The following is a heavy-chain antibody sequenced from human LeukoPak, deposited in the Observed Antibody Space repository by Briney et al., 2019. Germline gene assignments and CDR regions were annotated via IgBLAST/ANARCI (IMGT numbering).Heavy chain of an antibody. CDR1: GFTFSSYE. D-gene: IGHD3-10*01. CDR3: ARRDYYGSGSPDF. J-gene: IGHJ4*02. V-gene: IGHV3-48*03. Sequence: GGSLRLSCAASGFTFSSYEMNWVRQAPGKGLEWLSYISSRGKTINYADSVKGRFTISRDNAKKSLYLQMNSLRAEDTALYYCARRDYYGSGSPDFWGQGTLVTVSS. CDR2: ISSRGKTI.